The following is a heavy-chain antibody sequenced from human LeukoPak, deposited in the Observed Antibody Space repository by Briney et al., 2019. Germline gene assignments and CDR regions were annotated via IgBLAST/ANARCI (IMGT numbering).Heavy chain of an antibody. CDR2: ISAYNGNT. CDR3: ARGPSLHTNWVGGRWFDP. Sequence: ASVKVSCKASGYTFTSYGISWVRQAPGQGLEWMGWISAYNGNTNYAQKLQGRVTMTTDTSTSTAYMELRSLRSDDTAVYYCARGPSLHTNWVGGRWFDPWGQGTRVTVSS. J-gene: IGHJ5*02. V-gene: IGHV1-18*01. CDR1: GYTFTSYG. D-gene: IGHD1-1*01.